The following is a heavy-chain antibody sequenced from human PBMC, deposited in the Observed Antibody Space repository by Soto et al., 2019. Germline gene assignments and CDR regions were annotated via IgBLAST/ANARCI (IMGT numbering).Heavy chain of an antibody. CDR2: INSYEHGP. Sequence: PGGSLRLSCAASGFTFSKYALTWVRQSPGKGLEWVSAINSYEHGPYYIDSVRGRFTISRDNSKNMVYLQMNDLRADDSAVYYCARRSSSKYGMDVWGQGTTVTVSS. J-gene: IGHJ6*02. D-gene: IGHD2-2*01. V-gene: IGHV3-23*01. CDR1: GFTFSKYA. CDR3: ARRSSSKYGMDV.